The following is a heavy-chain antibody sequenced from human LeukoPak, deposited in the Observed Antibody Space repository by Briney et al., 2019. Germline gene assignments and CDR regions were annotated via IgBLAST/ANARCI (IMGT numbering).Heavy chain of an antibody. Sequence: PSETLSLTCTVSGGSISTDYWSWIRQPAGKGLEWIGLISASGSTIYNPSLKSRVTMSVDTSKNQFSLRVTSVTAADTAMYYCACFTNGRRHTRFYMDVWGNGTTVTVSS. D-gene: IGHD3-9*01. J-gene: IGHJ6*03. V-gene: IGHV4-4*07. CDR2: ISASGST. CDR3: ACFTNGRRHTRFYMDV. CDR1: GGSISTDY.